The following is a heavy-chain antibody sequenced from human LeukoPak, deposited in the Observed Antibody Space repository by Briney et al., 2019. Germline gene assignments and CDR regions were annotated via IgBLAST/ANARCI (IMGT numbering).Heavy chain of an antibody. J-gene: IGHJ4*02. V-gene: IGHV4-59*01. Sequence: SETLSLTCTVSGGSISSYYWSWIRQPPGKGLEWIGYIYYSGTTNYNPSPKSRVTISIDTSKKEFSLKLTSVTAADTAVYYCAREANYYGSGSYFEGTFDYWGQGSLVTVSS. CDR2: IYYSGTT. CDR1: GGSISSYY. CDR3: AREANYYGSGSYFEGTFDY. D-gene: IGHD3-10*01.